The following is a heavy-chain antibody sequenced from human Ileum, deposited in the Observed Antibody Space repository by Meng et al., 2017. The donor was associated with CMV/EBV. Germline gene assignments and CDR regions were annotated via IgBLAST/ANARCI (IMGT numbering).Heavy chain of an antibody. D-gene: IGHD4-17*01. J-gene: IGHJ5*01. CDR2: IRRRGELT. CDR3: AKGQTDQGDYGRGLGA. Sequence: SGFDFSSYAMTWVRRAPGKGLEWVSSIRRRGELTFYAPSVKGRFFVSRDNSKNTVDLFMKDVRGEDTATYYCAKGQTDQGDYGRGLGAWGQGTLVTVSS. CDR1: GFDFSSYA. V-gene: IGHV3-23*01.